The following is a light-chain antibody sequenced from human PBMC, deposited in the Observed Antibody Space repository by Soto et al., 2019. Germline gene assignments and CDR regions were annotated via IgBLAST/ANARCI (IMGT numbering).Light chain of an antibody. V-gene: IGLV2-14*01. J-gene: IGLJ1*01. CDR3: SSYATGNTYV. Sequence: QSALTQPASVSGSPGQSITISCTATNSDVGAHNFVSWYQQHPGKAPKLMIYELTYRPSGVSDRFLGSKSGNTVSLTISGLQADDEADYYCSSYATGNTYVFGSGTKLT. CDR2: ELT. CDR1: NSDVGAHNF.